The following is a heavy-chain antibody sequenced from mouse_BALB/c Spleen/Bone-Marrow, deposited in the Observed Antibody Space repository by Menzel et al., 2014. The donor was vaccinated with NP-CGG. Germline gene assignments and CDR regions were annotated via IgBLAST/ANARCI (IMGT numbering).Heavy chain of an antibody. CDR3: AREGGYYGSLYAMDY. V-gene: IGHV1-14*01. D-gene: IGHD1-1*01. J-gene: IGHJ4*01. CDR1: GYTFTSYV. CDR2: INPYNDGT. Sequence: LQESGPELVKPGASVKMSCKASGYTFTSYVMHWVKQKPGQGLEWIGYINPYNDGTKYNEKFKGKATLTSDKSSSTAYMEPSSLTSEDSTVYYCAREGGYYGSLYAMDYWGQGTSVTVSS.